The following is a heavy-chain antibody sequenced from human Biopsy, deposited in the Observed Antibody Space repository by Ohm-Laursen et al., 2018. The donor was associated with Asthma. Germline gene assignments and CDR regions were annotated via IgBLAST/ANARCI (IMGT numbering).Heavy chain of an antibody. CDR2: INPNSGGT. CDR1: GYTFIGRH. V-gene: IGHV1-2*06. Sequence: ASVKVSCKASGYTFIGRHIHWMRQAPGQGLEWMGRINPNSGGTNYAQKFQGRVTMTRDTSISTAYMEVSRLRSDDTAVCYCARGQKSAGDRWFDPWGQGTLVTVSS. D-gene: IGHD6-13*01. J-gene: IGHJ5*02. CDR3: ARGQKSAGDRWFDP.